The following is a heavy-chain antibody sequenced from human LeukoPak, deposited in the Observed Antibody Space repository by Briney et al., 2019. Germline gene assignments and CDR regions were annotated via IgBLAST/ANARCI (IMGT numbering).Heavy chain of an antibody. D-gene: IGHD6-13*01. CDR2: IYHSGST. V-gene: IGHV4-4*02. Sequence: SGTPSLTCAVSGGSISSSNWWSWVRQPPGKGLEWIGEIYHSGSTNYNPSLKSRVTISVDKSKNQFSLKLSSVTAADTAVYYCASRAAAGTDYFDYWGQGTLVTVSS. J-gene: IGHJ4*02. CDR3: ASRAAAGTDYFDY. CDR1: GGSISSSNW.